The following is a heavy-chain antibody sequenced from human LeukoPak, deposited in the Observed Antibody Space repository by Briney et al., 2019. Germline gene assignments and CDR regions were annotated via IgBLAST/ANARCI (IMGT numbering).Heavy chain of an antibody. CDR1: RFTFSNYW. CDR3: ARGPSHSSCYYYYFDY. V-gene: IGHV3-7*01. J-gene: IGHJ4*02. CDR2: IKKDGGEK. Sequence: GGSLRLSCVASRFTFSNYWMTWVRQAPGKGLERVANIKKDGGEKYYMESVKGRFTISRDNAKNSLYLQMNSLRAEDTPVYYCARGPSHSSCYYYYFDYWGQGTLVTVSS. D-gene: IGHD3-22*01.